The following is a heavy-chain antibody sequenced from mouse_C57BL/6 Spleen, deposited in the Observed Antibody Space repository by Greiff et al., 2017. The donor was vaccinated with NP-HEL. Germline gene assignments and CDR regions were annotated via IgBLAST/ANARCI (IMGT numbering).Heavy chain of an antibody. Sequence: QVQLQQPGAELVRPGTSVKLSCKASGYTFTSYWMHWVKQRPGQGLEWIGVIDPSDSYTNYNQKFKGKATLTVDTSSSTAYMQLSSLTSEDSAVYYCARPLYDRNYGWDFDVWGTGTTVTVSS. CDR1: GYTFTSYW. CDR3: ARPLYDRNYGWDFDV. V-gene: IGHV1-59*01. J-gene: IGHJ1*03. CDR2: IDPSDSYT. D-gene: IGHD2-5*01.